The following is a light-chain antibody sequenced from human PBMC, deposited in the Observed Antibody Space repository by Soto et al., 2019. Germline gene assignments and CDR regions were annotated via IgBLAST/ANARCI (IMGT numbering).Light chain of an antibody. J-gene: IGKJ1*01. CDR2: DAS. CDR3: QQRNNWPKT. CDR1: QSVSSNY. Sequence: TQSPDRLCVVPGERGTLSWRNSQSVSSNYLAWYQQKPGQAPRLLIYDASTRATGIPARFIGSGSGTDSTLTISSLEPEDVAVYYCQQRNNWPKTFGQGTKVDIK. V-gene: IGKV3D-20*02.